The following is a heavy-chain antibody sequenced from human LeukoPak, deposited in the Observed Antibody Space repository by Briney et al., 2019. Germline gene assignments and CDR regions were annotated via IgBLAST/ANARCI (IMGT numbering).Heavy chain of an antibody. CDR1: GGSISSYY. J-gene: IGHJ4*02. CDR2: IYTSGST. D-gene: IGHD3-10*01. CDR3: ARDLTSSGSYYNPFFDY. V-gene: IGHV4-4*07. Sequence: KPSETLSLTCTVSGGSISSYYWSWIRQPAGKGLEWIGRIYTSGSTNYNPSLKSRVTMSVDTSKNQFSLKLSSVTAADTAVYYCARDLTSSGSYYNPFFDYWGQGTLVTVSS.